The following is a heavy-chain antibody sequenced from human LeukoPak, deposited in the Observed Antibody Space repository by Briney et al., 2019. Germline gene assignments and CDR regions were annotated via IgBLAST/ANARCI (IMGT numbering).Heavy chain of an antibody. D-gene: IGHD2-15*01. CDR3: ARLYCSGGSCYRNAFDP. V-gene: IGHV4-34*01. Sequence: PSETLSLTCTVSGGSISSYYWSWIRQPAGKGLEWIGEINHSGSTNYNPSLKSRVTISVDTSKNQFSLKLSSVTAADTAVYYCARLYCSGGSCYRNAFDPWGQGTLVTVSS. CDR2: INHSGST. J-gene: IGHJ5*02. CDR1: GGSISSYY.